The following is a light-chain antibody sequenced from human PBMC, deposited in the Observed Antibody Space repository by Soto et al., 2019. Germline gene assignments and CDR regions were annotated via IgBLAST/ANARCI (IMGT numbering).Light chain of an antibody. V-gene: IGLV2-14*01. CDR2: DVT. Sequence: QSALTQPASVSGPPGQSITISCTGTSSDVGAYNYVSWYQHHPGKAPRLVIYDVTNRPSGISDRLSGSKSGNTASLTISGLLAEDEADYYCTSYTSTSTYVFGTGTKVTVL. CDR1: SSDVGAYNY. J-gene: IGLJ1*01. CDR3: TSYTSTSTYV.